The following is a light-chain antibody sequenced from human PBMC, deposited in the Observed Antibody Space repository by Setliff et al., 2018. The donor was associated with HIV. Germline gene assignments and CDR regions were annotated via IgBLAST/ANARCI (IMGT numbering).Light chain of an antibody. V-gene: IGLV2-14*01. CDR2: EVR. CDR1: SSDVGGYSH. CDR3: SSYTSSSTFYV. Sequence: QSVLTQPASVSGSPGQSITISCTGTSSDVGGYSHVSWYQQHPGKAPKLIIYEVRNRPSGVSNRFSGSKSGNTASLTISGLQAEDEADYYCSSYTSSSTFYVFGTGTKVTVL. J-gene: IGLJ1*01.